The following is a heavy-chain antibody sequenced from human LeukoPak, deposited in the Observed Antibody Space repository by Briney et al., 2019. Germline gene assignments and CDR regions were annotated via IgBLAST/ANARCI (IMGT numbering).Heavy chain of an antibody. Sequence: GGSLRLSCAASGFTLRSYWMTWVRQAPGKGLEWVANIKQDGSEIHYVDSVKGRFTISRDNAKNSLRLQMNSLRVEDTAVYYCARGAPPHIVVVTAIYDAFDIWGQGTMVTVSS. CDR2: IKQDGSEI. CDR1: GFTLRSYW. D-gene: IGHD2-21*02. V-gene: IGHV3-7*03. CDR3: ARGAPPHIVVVTAIYDAFDI. J-gene: IGHJ3*02.